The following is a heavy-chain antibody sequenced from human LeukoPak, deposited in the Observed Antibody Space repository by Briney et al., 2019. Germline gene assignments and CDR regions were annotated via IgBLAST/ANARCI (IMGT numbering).Heavy chain of an antibody. J-gene: IGHJ5*02. CDR3: ARADVNNWFDP. CDR2: IYYSGST. CDR1: GGSINSYY. Sequence: PSETLSLTCTVSGGSINSYYWSWIRQPPGEGLGWIGYIYYSGSTNYNPSLKSRVTISVDTSKNQFSLKLSSVTAADTAVYYCARADVNNWFDPWGQGTLVTVSS. V-gene: IGHV4-59*01.